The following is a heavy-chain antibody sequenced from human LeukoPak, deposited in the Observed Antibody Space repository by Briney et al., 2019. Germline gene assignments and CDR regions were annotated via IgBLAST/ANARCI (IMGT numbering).Heavy chain of an antibody. CDR2: INHNGGRT. V-gene: IGHV3-23*01. CDR3: AKADRVASAATLDY. D-gene: IGHD2-15*01. Sequence: GSLRLSCAASGFTFNNYAMTWVRQAPGKGLEWVSTINHNGGRTYYADSLEGRFAISRDNSKNTLFLQMNSLRAEDTAVYYCAKADRVASAATLDYWGQGTLVIVSS. J-gene: IGHJ4*02. CDR1: GFTFNNYA.